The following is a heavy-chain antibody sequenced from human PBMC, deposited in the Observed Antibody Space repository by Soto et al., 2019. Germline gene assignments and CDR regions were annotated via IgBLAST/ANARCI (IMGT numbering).Heavy chain of an antibody. D-gene: IGHD6-19*01. J-gene: IGHJ4*02. CDR3: ARRTVNIRTFYSGLKTHCFDY. Sequence: PSETLSLTCAVSGDSMSSSDYYWGWIRQPPGKGLEWIGSIYYSGSTYYNPSLQSRVAISVDTSKNQFSLKLKSVTAADTAIYYCARRTVNIRTFYSGLKTHCFDYWGQGASVTVSS. CDR1: GDSMSSSDYY. V-gene: IGHV4-39*01. CDR2: IYYSGST.